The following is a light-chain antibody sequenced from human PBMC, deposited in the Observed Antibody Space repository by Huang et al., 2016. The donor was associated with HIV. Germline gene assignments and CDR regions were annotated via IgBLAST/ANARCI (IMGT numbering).Light chain of an antibody. CDR2: WAS. CDR3: QQYYTTPMYT. V-gene: IGKV4-1*01. J-gene: IGKJ2*01. CDR1: QSVLYSSNNKNY. Sequence: DIVMTQSPDSLAVSLGESATINCKSSQSVLYSSNNKNYLAWYQQKPGQPPKLLIYWASTRESGVPGRFSGSGSGTDVTLTISSLQAEDVAVYYCQQYYTTPMYTFGQGTKLEIK.